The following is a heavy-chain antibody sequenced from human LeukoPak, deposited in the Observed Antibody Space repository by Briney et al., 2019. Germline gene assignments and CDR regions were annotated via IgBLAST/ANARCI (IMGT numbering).Heavy chain of an antibody. CDR1: GYTFTSYD. Sequence: GASVKVSCKASGYTFTSYDINWVRQATGQGLEWMGWMNPNSGNTGYAQKFQGRVTMTRNTSISAAYMELSSLRSEDTAVYYCAREGRIVGAKNWFDPWGQGTLVTVSS. V-gene: IGHV1-8*01. J-gene: IGHJ5*02. CDR2: MNPNSGNT. D-gene: IGHD1-26*01. CDR3: AREGRIVGAKNWFDP.